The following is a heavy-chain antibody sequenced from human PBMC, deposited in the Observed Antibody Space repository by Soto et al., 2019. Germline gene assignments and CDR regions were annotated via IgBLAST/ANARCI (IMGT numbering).Heavy chain of an antibody. Sequence: QVHLVESGGGVVQPGGSLRLSCVASGFSYGGYGMHWVRQAPGKGLECVAVIWHDGGRQYYADSVKGRFTVSRDNAKNTLYLQMNSLRAEDTAVYYCARDLTSGYTDSWGQGTLVIVSS. J-gene: IGHJ5*01. CDR1: GFSYGGYG. V-gene: IGHV3-33*01. CDR2: IWHDGGRQ. CDR3: ARDLTSGYTDS. D-gene: IGHD3-22*01.